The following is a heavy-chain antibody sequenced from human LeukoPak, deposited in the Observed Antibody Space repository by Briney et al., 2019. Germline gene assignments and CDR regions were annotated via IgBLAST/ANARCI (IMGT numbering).Heavy chain of an antibody. CDR3: ASHYYDSSGHPFDY. Sequence: GGSLRLSCAASGFTFSSYAMHWVRQAPGKGLEWVAVISYDGSNEYYADSVKGRFTISRDNSKNTLYLQMNSLRAEDTAVYYCASHYYDSSGHPFDYWGQGTLVTVSS. D-gene: IGHD3-22*01. CDR1: GFTFSSYA. CDR2: ISYDGSNE. V-gene: IGHV3-30-3*01. J-gene: IGHJ4*02.